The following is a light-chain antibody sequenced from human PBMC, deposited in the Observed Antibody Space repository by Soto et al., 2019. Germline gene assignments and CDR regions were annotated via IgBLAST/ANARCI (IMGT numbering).Light chain of an antibody. J-gene: IGLJ3*02. V-gene: IGLV2-23*01. CDR1: SSEDGTYEP. Sequence: QSALTHPASVSGSPGQSLTISCTGTSSEDGTYEPVSSYQQCPDKAHKVISYDDSMRPSAVSSRFSSSKSGNAASMTMSKLQAEDEADYYCCSFARSSTSFGRGTKVTVL. CDR3: CSFARSSTS. CDR2: DDS.